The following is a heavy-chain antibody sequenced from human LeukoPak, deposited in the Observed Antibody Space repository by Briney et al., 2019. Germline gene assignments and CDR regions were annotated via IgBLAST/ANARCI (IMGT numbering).Heavy chain of an antibody. Sequence: GGTLRLSCAASGFTFSDYTMNWVRQAPGKGLEWVPSISSSSSYIYYADSVKGRFTISRDNAKNSLYLQMNSLRAEDTAVYYCAREDYYDSSGYPYYFDYWGQGTLVTVSS. D-gene: IGHD3-22*01. J-gene: IGHJ4*02. CDR3: AREDYYDSSGYPYYFDY. CDR2: ISSSSSYI. CDR1: GFTFSDYT. V-gene: IGHV3-21*01.